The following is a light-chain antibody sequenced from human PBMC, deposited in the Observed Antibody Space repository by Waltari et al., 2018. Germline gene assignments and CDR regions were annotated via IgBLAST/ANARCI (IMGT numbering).Light chain of an antibody. CDR3: SSYTSITTVV. V-gene: IGLV2-14*03. CDR2: DVN. Sequence: QSALTQPASVSGSPGQSITLSCTGTSSDVCNYNSFSWFQQHPGKAPQLIIHDVNKRPSGVSNRFSGSKSANTAYLTISGLQAEDEADYYCSSYTSITTVVFGGGTKLTVL. CDR1: SSDVCNYNS. J-gene: IGLJ2*01.